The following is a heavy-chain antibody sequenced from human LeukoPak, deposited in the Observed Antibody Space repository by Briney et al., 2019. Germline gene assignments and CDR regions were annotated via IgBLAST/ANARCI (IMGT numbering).Heavy chain of an antibody. CDR2: INHSGSA. J-gene: IGHJ6*03. D-gene: IGHD5-18*01. Sequence: SGTLSLTCAVYGGSFSGYYWSWIRQPPGKGLEWIGEINHSGSANYNPSLKSRVTISVDTSKNQFSLKLSSVTAADTAVYYCARAAGYSYGYPPSYYYYMDVWGKGTTVTVSS. V-gene: IGHV4-34*01. CDR1: GGSFSGYY. CDR3: ARAAGYSYGYPPSYYYYMDV.